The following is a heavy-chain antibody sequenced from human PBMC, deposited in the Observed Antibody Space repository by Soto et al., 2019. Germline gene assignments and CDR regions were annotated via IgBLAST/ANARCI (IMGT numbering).Heavy chain of an antibody. CDR3: ARGSGIVVVPAAMPELVWFDP. CDR2: IYYSGST. D-gene: IGHD2-2*01. Sequence: SETLSLTCTVSGGSISSGGYYWSWIRQHPGKGLEWIGYIYYSGSTYYNPSLKSRVTISVDTSKNQFSLKLSSVTAADTAVYYCARGSGIVVVPAAMPELVWFDPWGQGTLVTVSS. V-gene: IGHV4-31*03. J-gene: IGHJ5*02. CDR1: GGSISSGGYY.